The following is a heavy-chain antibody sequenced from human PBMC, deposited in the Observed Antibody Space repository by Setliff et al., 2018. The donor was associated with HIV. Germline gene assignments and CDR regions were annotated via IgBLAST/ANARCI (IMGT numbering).Heavy chain of an antibody. CDR2: INHSGGT. D-gene: IGHD3-3*01. Sequence: SETLSLTCAVYGRSFSGYYWNWIRQSPGKGLEWIGEINHSGGTNYNPSLKSRVTISVDTSKNQFSLKLSSVTAADTAVYYCARGLRITIFGVVIFGWFDPWGQGTLVTVSS. J-gene: IGHJ5*02. V-gene: IGHV4-34*01. CDR1: GRSFSGYY. CDR3: ARGLRITIFGVVIFGWFDP.